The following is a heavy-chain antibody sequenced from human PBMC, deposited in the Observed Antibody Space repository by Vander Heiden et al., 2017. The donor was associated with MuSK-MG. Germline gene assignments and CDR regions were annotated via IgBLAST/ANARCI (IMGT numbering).Heavy chain of an antibody. CDR3: AKEDSVGFGFDY. CDR2: ISYDGSNK. CDR1: GFTFSNYG. Sequence: QVQLVESGGGVVQPGRSLRLSCAASGFTFSNYGMHWVRQAPGKGLEWVAVISYDGSNKYEADSVKGRFTISRDNSKNTLYLQMKSMRAEDTAVYYCAKEDSVGFGFDYWGQGTLVTVSS. V-gene: IGHV3-30*18. J-gene: IGHJ4*02. D-gene: IGHD1-26*01.